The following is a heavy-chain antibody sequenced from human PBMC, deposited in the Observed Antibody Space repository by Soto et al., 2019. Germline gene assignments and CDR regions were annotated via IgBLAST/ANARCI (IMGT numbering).Heavy chain of an antibody. J-gene: IGHJ6*02. CDR3: ARTVFWSGYYKMDYYYGMDV. V-gene: IGHV1-69*13. D-gene: IGHD3-3*01. CDR1: GGTFSSYA. CDR2: IIPIFGTA. Sequence: GASVKVSCKASGGTFSSYAISWVRQAPGQGLEWMGGIIPIFGTANYAQKFQGRVTITADESTSTAYMELSSLRSEDTAVHYCARTVFWSGYYKMDYYYGMDVWGQGTTVTVSS.